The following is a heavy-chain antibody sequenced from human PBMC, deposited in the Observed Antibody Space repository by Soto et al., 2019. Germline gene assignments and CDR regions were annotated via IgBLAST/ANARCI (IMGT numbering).Heavy chain of an antibody. Sequence: SVKVSCKASGGTFSSYAISWVRQAPGQGLGWMGGIIPIFGTANYAQKFQGRVTITADKSTSTAYMELSSLRSEDTAVYYCATTPGYSYGPPRVWGQGTTVTVSS. D-gene: IGHD5-18*01. CDR3: ATTPGYSYGPPRV. V-gene: IGHV1-69*06. CDR2: IIPIFGTA. J-gene: IGHJ6*02. CDR1: GGTFSSYA.